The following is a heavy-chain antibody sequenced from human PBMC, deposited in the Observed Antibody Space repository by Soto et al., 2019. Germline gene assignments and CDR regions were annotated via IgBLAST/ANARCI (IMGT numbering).Heavy chain of an antibody. Sequence: GSLRLSCAASGFIFSSYAMSWVRQAPGKGLEWVSAISGSGGSTYYADSVKGRFTISRDNSKNTLYLQMNSLRAEDTAVYYCAKEKVAARFFSYGMDVWGQGTTVTVS. CDR3: AKEKVAARFFSYGMDV. J-gene: IGHJ6*02. V-gene: IGHV3-23*01. CDR2: ISGSGGST. CDR1: GFIFSSYA. D-gene: IGHD6-6*01.